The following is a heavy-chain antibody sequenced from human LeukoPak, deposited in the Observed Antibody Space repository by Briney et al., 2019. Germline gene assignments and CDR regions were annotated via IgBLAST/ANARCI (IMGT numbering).Heavy chain of an antibody. CDR3: AKDTPVMVYALDY. Sequence: GRSLRLSCAASGFTFSSYGMHWVRQAPGKGLEWVAVISYDGSNKYYADSVKGRFTISRDNSKNTLYLQMNSLRAEDTAVYYCAKDTPVMVYALDYWGQGTLVTVSS. J-gene: IGHJ4*02. CDR2: ISYDGSNK. D-gene: IGHD2-8*01. CDR1: GFTFSSYG. V-gene: IGHV3-30*18.